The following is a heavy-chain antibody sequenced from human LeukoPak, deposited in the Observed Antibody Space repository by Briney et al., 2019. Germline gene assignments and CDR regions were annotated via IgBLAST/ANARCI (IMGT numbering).Heavy chain of an antibody. CDR1: GFTFSSYA. CDR3: ARDWRIAVALGPISN. Sequence: GGSLRLSCAASGFTFSSYAMHWVRQAPGKGLEWVAVISYEGSNKYYADSVKGRFTISRDNSKNTLYLQMNSLRAEDTAVYYCARDWRIAVALGPISNWGQGTLVTVSS. D-gene: IGHD6-19*01. CDR2: ISYEGSNK. V-gene: IGHV3-30*04. J-gene: IGHJ4*02.